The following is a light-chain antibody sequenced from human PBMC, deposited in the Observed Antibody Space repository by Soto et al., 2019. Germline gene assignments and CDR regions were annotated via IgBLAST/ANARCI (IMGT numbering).Light chain of an antibody. CDR3: CSYAGSYTLV. J-gene: IGLJ2*01. CDR1: SSDVGGYNY. Sequence: QSALTQPRSVSGSPGQSVTSSCTGTSSDVGGYNYVSWYQQHPGKAPKLMIYDVSWRPSGVPDRFSGSKSGNTASLTISGLQAEDEADYYCCSYAGSYTLVFGGGTKLTVL. V-gene: IGLV2-11*01. CDR2: DVS.